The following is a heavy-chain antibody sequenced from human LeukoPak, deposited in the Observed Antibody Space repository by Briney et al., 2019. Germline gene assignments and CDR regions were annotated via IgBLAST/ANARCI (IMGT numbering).Heavy chain of an antibody. CDR3: VKSFLVRGPSESIGYYYGMDV. CDR1: GFTFSTYT. D-gene: IGHD3-10*01. V-gene: IGHV3-64D*06. CDR2: ITRNGDST. Sequence: GGSLRLSCSASGFTFSTYTMHWVRQAPGKGLEYVSAITRNGDSTYYADSVKGRFTISRDNSKSSLYLQMSSLRTEDTAVYFCVKSFLVRGPSESIGYYYGMDVWGKGTTVTVSS. J-gene: IGHJ6*04.